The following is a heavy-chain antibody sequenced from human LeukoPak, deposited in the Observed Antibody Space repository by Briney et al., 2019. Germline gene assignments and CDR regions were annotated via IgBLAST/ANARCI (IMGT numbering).Heavy chain of an antibody. CDR1: GGTFSSYA. J-gene: IGHJ5*02. CDR2: IMPIFGKA. D-gene: IGHD6-13*01. V-gene: IGHV1-69*13. Sequence: SVKVSCKASGGTFSSYAFSWVRQAPGQGLEWMGGIMPIFGKANYAQKFQGRVTITADEATYTAYMELNSLRSEDTAMYYCARDWGMGPSSSWAWGQGTLVTVSS. CDR3: ARDWGMGPSSSWA.